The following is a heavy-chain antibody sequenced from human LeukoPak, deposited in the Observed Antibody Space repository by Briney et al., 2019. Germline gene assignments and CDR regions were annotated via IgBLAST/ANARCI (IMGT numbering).Heavy chain of an antibody. Sequence: TGGSLRLSCAASGFTFSSYSMNWARQAPGKGLEWVSSISSSSSYIYYADSVKGRFTISRDNAKNSLYLQMNSLRAEDTAVYYCAREPRSIAADDYWGQGTPVTVSS. CDR2: ISSSSSYI. J-gene: IGHJ4*02. V-gene: IGHV3-21*01. CDR1: GFTFSSYS. CDR3: AREPRSIAADDY. D-gene: IGHD6-6*01.